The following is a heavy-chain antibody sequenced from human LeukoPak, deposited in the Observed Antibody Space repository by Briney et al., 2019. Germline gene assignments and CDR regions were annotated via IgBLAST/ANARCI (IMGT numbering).Heavy chain of an antibody. CDR1: DFIVRSNY. CDR3: AIRGGPGSLDAFDI. V-gene: IGHV3-53*01. Sequence: GRSLRLSCAASDFIVRSNYMTWVSQAPGKGLEWVSVIYNDGSAYYADSVRGRFTISRDTSKNTVYLQMNSLRAEDTAVYYCAIRGGPGSLDAFDIWGQGTMVTVSS. J-gene: IGHJ3*02. D-gene: IGHD1-14*01. CDR2: IYNDGSA.